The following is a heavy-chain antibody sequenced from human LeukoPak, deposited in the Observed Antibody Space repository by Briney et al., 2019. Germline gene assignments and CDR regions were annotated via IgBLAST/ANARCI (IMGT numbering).Heavy chain of an antibody. CDR1: GFTFRRYT. V-gene: IGHV3-21*01. D-gene: IGHD4-23*01. CDR3: AREYRATVVTSALFDS. CDR2: ISSGSNDI. J-gene: IGHJ4*02. Sequence: GGSLRLSCAASGFTFRRYTMSWVRQAPGKGLEWVSSISSGSNDIYYADSVKGRFTISRDNAKKSLYLQMNSLRAEDTAVYYCAREYRATVVTSALFDSWGQGTLVTVSS.